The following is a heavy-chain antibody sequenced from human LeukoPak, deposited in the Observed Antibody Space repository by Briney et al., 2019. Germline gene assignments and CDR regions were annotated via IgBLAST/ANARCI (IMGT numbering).Heavy chain of an antibody. V-gene: IGHV1-69*13. CDR2: IIPIFGTA. D-gene: IGHD3-10*01. Sequence: ASVKVSCKASGGTFSSYAISWVRQAPGQGLEWMGGIIPIFGTANYAQKFQGRVTITADESTSTAYMELSSLRSEDTAVYYCAALSDYYGSGSYSVDYWGQGTLVTVSS. J-gene: IGHJ4*02. CDR3: AALSDYYGSGSYSVDY. CDR1: GGTFSSYA.